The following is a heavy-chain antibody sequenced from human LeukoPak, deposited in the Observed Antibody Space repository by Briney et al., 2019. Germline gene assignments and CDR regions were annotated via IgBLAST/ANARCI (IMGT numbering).Heavy chain of an antibody. CDR2: ISYDGSNK. Sequence: GGSLRLSCSASGFTFSSSSMDWVRQAPGKGREGVAVISYDGSNKYYADSVKGRFTISRDDSKNTLYLQMNSLRPEDTAVYYCAKSIYSGGGYTYGSFDYWGQGTLVTVSS. V-gene: IGHV3-30*18. D-gene: IGHD5-18*01. CDR3: AKSIYSGGGYTYGSFDY. J-gene: IGHJ4*02. CDR1: GFTFSSSS.